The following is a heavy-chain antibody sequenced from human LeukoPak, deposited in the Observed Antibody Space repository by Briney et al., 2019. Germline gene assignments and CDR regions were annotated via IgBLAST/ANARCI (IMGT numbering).Heavy chain of an antibody. CDR2: MNPNSGNT. CDR3: ARDRLTNYYDSSGQFDY. D-gene: IGHD3-22*01. CDR1: GYTFTSYD. V-gene: IGHV1-8*01. Sequence: ASVKVSCKASGYTFTSYDINWVRQATGQGLEWMGWMNPNSGNTGYAQKFQGRVTMTRNTSISTAYMELSSLRSEDTAVYYCARDRLTNYYDSSGQFDYWGQGTLVTVSS. J-gene: IGHJ4*02.